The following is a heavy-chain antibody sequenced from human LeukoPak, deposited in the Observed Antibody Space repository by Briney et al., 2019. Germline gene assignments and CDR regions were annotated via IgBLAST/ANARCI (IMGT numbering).Heavy chain of an antibody. J-gene: IGHJ4*02. V-gene: IGHV3-30-3*01. CDR1: GFSFSSHT. Sequence: GGSLRLSCAVSGFSFSSHTMNWFRQAPGKGLEWVAVISYDGSNKYYADSVKGRFTISRDNSKNTLYLQMNSLRAEDTAVYYCARDPRAIAAAGNGIFDYWGQGNLVTVSS. CDR3: ARDPRAIAAAGNGIFDY. CDR2: ISYDGSNK. D-gene: IGHD6-13*01.